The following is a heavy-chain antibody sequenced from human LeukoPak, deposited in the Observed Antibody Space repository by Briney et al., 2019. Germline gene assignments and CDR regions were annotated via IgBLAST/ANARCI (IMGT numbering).Heavy chain of an antibody. Sequence: ASVKVSCKASGYTFTSYGISWVRQAPGQGLEWMGWISAYNGNTNYAQKLQGRVTMTTDTSTSTAYMELRSLRSDDTAVYYCATGLAVPAARAWGWWFDRWGQGTLVTVSS. CDR3: ATGLAVPAARAWGWWFDR. CDR1: GYTFTSYG. D-gene: IGHD2-2*01. J-gene: IGHJ5*02. CDR2: ISAYNGNT. V-gene: IGHV1-18*01.